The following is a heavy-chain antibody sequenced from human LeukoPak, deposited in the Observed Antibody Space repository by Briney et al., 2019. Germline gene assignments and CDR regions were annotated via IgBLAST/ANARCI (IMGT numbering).Heavy chain of an antibody. CDR1: ELIVSSNY. CDR2: ISGDSSDI. J-gene: IGHJ4*02. CDR3: ARRGYYDRSGYDY. V-gene: IGHV3-21*01. D-gene: IGHD3-22*01. Sequence: PGGSLRLSCAASELIVSSNYMTWVRQAPEKGLKWVSFISGDSSDIYYADSVKGRFTISRDNARHSLYLEMRSLRAEDTAVYYCARRGYYDRSGYDYWGQGTLVTVSS.